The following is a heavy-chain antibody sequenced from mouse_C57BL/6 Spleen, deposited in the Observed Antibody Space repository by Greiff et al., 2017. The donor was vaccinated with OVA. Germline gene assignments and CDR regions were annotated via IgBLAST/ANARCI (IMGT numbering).Heavy chain of an antibody. J-gene: IGHJ1*03. V-gene: IGHV1-52*01. D-gene: IGHD1-1*01. CDR1: GYTFTSYW. CDR2: IDPSDSET. CDR3: ARPYYYGSSSWYFDV. Sequence: VQLQQPGAELVRPGSSVKLSCKASGYTFTSYWMHWVKQRPIQGLEWIGNIDPSDSETHYNQKFKDKATLTVDKSSSTAYMQLSSLTSEDSAVYYCARPYYYGSSSWYFDVWGTGTTVTVSS.